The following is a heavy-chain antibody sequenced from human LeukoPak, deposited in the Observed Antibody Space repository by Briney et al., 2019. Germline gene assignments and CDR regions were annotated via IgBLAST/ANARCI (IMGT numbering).Heavy chain of an antibody. Sequence: GGSLRLSCAASGFTFSSYWLTWVRQAPGRGLEWVANIKQDGSEKFYVDCVKGRFTISRDSDKNSLYLQMNSLRDEDTSVYYCAKDGDILTGYSLNYYYYYMDVWGKGTTVTISS. D-gene: IGHD3-9*01. CDR2: IKQDGSEK. CDR3: AKDGDILTGYSLNYYYYYMDV. V-gene: IGHV3-7*01. J-gene: IGHJ6*03. CDR1: GFTFSSYW.